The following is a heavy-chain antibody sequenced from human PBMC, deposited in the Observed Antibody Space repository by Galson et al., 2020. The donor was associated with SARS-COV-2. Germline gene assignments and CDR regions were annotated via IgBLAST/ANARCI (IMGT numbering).Heavy chain of an antibody. CDR2: VHRSGNN. CDR1: GDSITYNSYY. CDR3: ALVLVRGVSVVHH. Sequence: SETLSLTCSVSGDSITYNSYYWIWIRQPPGQRLEWIGTVHRSGNNAHNPSLKSRVSISVDTSEKHISLRLTSVTAADTALYYCALVLVRGVSVVHHWGQGTLVNVSS. J-gene: IGHJ4*02. V-gene: IGHV4-39*01. D-gene: IGHD3-10*01.